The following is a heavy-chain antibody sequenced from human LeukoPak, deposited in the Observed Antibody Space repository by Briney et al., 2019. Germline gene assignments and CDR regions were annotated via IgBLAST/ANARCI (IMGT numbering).Heavy chain of an antibody. CDR1: GGSMSYSY. V-gene: IGHV4-59*08. CDR2: FYFNGNT. CDR3: ARHPLSEIWFGDLAPWFDP. D-gene: IGHD3-10*01. Sequence: SETLSLTCNVSGGSMSYSYWSWIRQPPGKGLEWIGYFYFNGNTDYNPSLKSRVTISIDTSKNQFSLKLNSVTAADTAVYYCARHPLSEIWFGDLAPWFDPWGQGTLVTVSS. J-gene: IGHJ5*02.